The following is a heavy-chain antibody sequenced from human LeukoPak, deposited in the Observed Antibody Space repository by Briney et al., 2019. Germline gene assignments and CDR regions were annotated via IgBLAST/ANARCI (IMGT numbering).Heavy chain of an antibody. CDR2: ISSSSSYI. CDR1: GFTFSSYW. Sequence: PGGSLRLSCAASGFTFSSYWMSWVRQAPGKGLEWVSSISSSSSYINYADSVKGRFTISRDNAKNSLYLQMNSLRAEDTAVYYCARAPYGSGTYWYFDLWGRGTLVTVSS. V-gene: IGHV3-21*01. D-gene: IGHD3-10*01. J-gene: IGHJ2*01. CDR3: ARAPYGSGTYWYFDL.